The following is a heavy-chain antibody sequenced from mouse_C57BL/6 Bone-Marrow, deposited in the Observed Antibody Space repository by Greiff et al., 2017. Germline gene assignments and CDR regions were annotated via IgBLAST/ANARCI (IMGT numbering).Heavy chain of an antibody. CDR1: GYTFTSYW. Sequence: VQLQQPGAELVRPGSSVKLSCKASGYTFTSYWMPWVQQRPIQGLEWIGNIDPSDSDTHYHQKVKDRATLTGDKSSSTAYMQISSLTSEDTAVYYCARGPHYDYAPAWFAYWGQGTLVTVSA. D-gene: IGHD2-4*01. J-gene: IGHJ3*01. CDR3: ARGPHYDYAPAWFAY. CDR2: IDPSDSDT. V-gene: IGHV1-52*01.